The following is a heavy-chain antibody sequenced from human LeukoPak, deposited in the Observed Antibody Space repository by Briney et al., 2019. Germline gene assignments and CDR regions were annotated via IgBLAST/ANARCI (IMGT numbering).Heavy chain of an antibody. CDR3: ARERSSSGGHNWFDP. CDR1: GGYIITSGHY. CDR2: VYYTGVT. D-gene: IGHD4-23*01. Sequence: SETLSLTCTVSGGYIITSGHYWGWIRQPPGKGLEWIGSVYYTGVTSTNPFFRSRMSISVDTSKDQFSLNLTSVTAADAAVYYCARERSSSGGHNWFDPWGQGTLVTVSS. J-gene: IGHJ5*02. V-gene: IGHV4-39*07.